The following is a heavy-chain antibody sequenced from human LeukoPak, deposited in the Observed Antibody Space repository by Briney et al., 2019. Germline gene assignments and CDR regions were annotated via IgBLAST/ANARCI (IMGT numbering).Heavy chain of an antibody. CDR1: GGSISSGSYY. CDR3: ARVRSVPRYDSSGYQLGYFDY. J-gene: IGHJ4*02. D-gene: IGHD3-22*01. V-gene: IGHV4-61*02. Sequence: SETLSLTCTGSGGSISSGSYYWSWMRQPAWKGLEWIGRIYTSGSTNYNPSLKSRVTISVDTSKNQFSLKLRSVTAADTAVYYCARVRSVPRYDSSGYQLGYFDYWGQGTLLTVSS. CDR2: IYTSGST.